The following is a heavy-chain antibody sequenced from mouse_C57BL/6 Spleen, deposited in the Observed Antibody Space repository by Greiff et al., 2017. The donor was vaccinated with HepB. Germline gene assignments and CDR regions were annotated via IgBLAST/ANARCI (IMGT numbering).Heavy chain of an antibody. V-gene: IGHV5-4*01. CDR2: ISDGGSYT. CDR1: GFTFSSYA. J-gene: IGHJ1*03. CDR3: ARDGYFDV. Sequence: EVKLVESGGGLVKPGGSLKLSCAASGFTFSSYAMSWVRQTPEKRLEWVATISDGGSYTYYPDNAKGRFTISRDNAKNNLYLQMSHLKSEDTAMYYCARDGYFDVWGTGTTVTVSS.